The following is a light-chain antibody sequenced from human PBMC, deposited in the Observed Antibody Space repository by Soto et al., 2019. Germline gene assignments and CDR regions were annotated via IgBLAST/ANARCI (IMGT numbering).Light chain of an antibody. J-gene: IGKJ1*01. V-gene: IGKV3-11*01. CDR3: KQRYNWPQT. CDR2: DAS. Sequence: EVVLTQSPATLSLSPGERANLSCRTSQSVSRTLAWYQQKSGQAPRLLIYDASNRATGIPTRFSGSGSGTDSTLTISSLEPEDFAVYYCKQRYNWPQTFGQGTKVEIK. CDR1: QSVSRT.